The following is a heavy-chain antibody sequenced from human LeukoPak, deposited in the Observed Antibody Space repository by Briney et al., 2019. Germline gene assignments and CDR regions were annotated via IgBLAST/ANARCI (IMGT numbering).Heavy chain of an antibody. CDR3: ARRGDGYNYGLAH. CDR2: IDPSDSHT. V-gene: IGHV5-10-1*01. CDR1: GYSFTNYC. D-gene: IGHD5-18*01. J-gene: IGHJ4*02. Sequence: GESLKISCQGSGYSFTNYCISWVRQMPGKGLEWMGRIDPSDSHTSYSPSFQGHVSISADKSISAAFLEWSSLEASDTAIYYCARRGDGYNYGLAHWGQGTPVTVSS.